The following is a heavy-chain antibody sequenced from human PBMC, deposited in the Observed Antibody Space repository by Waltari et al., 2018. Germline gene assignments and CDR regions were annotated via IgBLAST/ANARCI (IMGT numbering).Heavy chain of an antibody. CDR3: ARLQTKYYDSLGWGFFDQ. CDR1: GDFLGYDH. V-gene: IGHV4-59*08. D-gene: IGHD3-22*01. J-gene: IGHJ4*02. Sequence: HVQLQESGPGLVKPSETLSLTCTVSGDFLGYDHLTWIRQAPGKGLEWIAYLRNTGGTKCTTSLESRVTVSAVTSKKQFSLRLTSVTAADTAVYYCARLQTKYYDSLGWGFFDQWGQGILVTVSS. CDR2: LRNTGGT.